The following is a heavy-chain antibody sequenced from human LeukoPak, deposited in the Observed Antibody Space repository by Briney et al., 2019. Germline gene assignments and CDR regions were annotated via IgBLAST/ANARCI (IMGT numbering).Heavy chain of an antibody. CDR1: GGSISSSSYY. J-gene: IGHJ5*02. D-gene: IGHD3-10*01. CDR3: ARVRGVIIPPNWFDP. Sequence: PSETPSLTCTVSGGSISSSSYYWGWIRQPPGKGLEWIGSIYYSGSTYYNPSLKSRVTISVDTSKNQFSLKLSSVTAADTAVYYCARVRGVIIPPNWFDPWGQGTLVTVSS. CDR2: IYYSGST. V-gene: IGHV4-39*01.